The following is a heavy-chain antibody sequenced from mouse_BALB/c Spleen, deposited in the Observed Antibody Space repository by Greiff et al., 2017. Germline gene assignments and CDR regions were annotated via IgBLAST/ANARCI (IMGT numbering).Heavy chain of an antibody. CDR3: ARPPYPAYSYAMDY. J-gene: IGHJ4*01. D-gene: IGHD2-10*01. Sequence: QVQLKESGAELAKPGASVKMSCKASGYTFTSYWMHWVKQRPGQGLEWIGYINPSTGYTEYNQKFKDKATLTADKSSSTAYMQLSSLTSEDSAVYYCARPPYPAYSYAMDYWGQGTSVTVSS. V-gene: IGHV1-7*01. CDR1: GYTFTSYW. CDR2: INPSTGYT.